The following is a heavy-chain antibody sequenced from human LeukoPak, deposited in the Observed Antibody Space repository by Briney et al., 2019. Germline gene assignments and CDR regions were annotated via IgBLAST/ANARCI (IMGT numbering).Heavy chain of an antibody. CDR2: MNPNSGNT. CDR3: ARTYYYGSGSHSPHFDY. Sequence: ASVKVSCKASGYTFTSYDINWVRQATGQGLEWLGWMNPNSGNTGYAQKFQGRVTMTRNTSISTAYMELSSLRSEDTAVYYCARTYYYGSGSHSPHFDYWGQGTLVTVSS. D-gene: IGHD3-10*01. V-gene: IGHV1-8*01. CDR1: GYTFTSYD. J-gene: IGHJ4*02.